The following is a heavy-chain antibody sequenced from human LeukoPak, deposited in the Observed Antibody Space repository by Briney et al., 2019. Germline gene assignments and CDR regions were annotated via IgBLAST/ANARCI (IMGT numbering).Heavy chain of an antibody. V-gene: IGHV3-9*01. J-gene: IGHJ4*02. CDR3: AKDPRDILTGYYFDY. D-gene: IGHD3-9*01. Sequence: GGSLRLSCAASGFTFDDYAMHWVRQAPGKGLEWVSGISWNSGSIGYADSVKGRFTISRDNAKNSLYLQMNSLRAEDTALYFCAKDPRDILTGYYFDYWGQGTLVTVSS. CDR1: GFTFDDYA. CDR2: ISWNSGSI.